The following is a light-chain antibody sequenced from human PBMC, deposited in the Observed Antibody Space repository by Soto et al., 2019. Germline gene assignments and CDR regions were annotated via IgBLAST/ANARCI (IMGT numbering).Light chain of an antibody. CDR2: DAS. CDR1: QSISSW. J-gene: IGKJ1*01. V-gene: IGKV1-5*01. Sequence: DIQLTRSPSTLSASVGDRVTITCRASQSISSWLAWYQQKPGKAPKLLIYDASSLESGVPSRFSGSGSGTEFTLTISSLQPDDFATYYCQQYNSYWTFGQGTKV. CDR3: QQYNSYWT.